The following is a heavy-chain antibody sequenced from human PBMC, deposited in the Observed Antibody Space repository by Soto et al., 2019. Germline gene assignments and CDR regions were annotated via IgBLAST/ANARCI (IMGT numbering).Heavy chain of an antibody. J-gene: IGHJ6*02. Sequence: HPGGSLRLSCAASGFTFSSYEMNWVRQAPGKGLEWVSYISSSGSTIYYADSVKGRFTISRDNAKNSLYLQMNSLRAEDTAVYYCARPLYGSGSYPHYYYYYGMDVWGQGTTVTVSS. CDR3: ARPLYGSGSYPHYYYYYGMDV. D-gene: IGHD3-10*01. CDR1: GFTFSSYE. V-gene: IGHV3-48*03. CDR2: ISSSGSTI.